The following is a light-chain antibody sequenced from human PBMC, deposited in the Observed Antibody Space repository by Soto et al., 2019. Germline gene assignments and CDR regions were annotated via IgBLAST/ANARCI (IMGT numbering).Light chain of an antibody. CDR1: QSVSSNY. CDR2: DAS. Sequence: EIVLTQSPNILSLSPGERATLSFRASQSVSSNYLVWFQQKPGQDPRLVIYDASTSATGIPDRFSGSGSGTDFTLTISGLEHEDFAVYYCYQFGKAPLTFGGGTKVEIK. V-gene: IGKV3-20*01. J-gene: IGKJ4*01. CDR3: YQFGKAPLT.